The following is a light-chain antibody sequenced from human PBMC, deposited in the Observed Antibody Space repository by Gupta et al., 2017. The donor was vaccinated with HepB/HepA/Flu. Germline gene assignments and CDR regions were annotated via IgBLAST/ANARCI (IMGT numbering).Light chain of an antibody. Sequence: QSALSQPASVSGSPGQSITISCTGTRSHIGSYNYVSWYRQHPGTAPKLIIYDVSKRPAGVSNRFSGSKSGNTASLTISGLQAGDEADYYCSSVASSSALLFGGGTKLTVL. CDR1: RSHIGSYNY. J-gene: IGLJ2*01. CDR3: SSVASSSALL. CDR2: DVS. V-gene: IGLV2-14*03.